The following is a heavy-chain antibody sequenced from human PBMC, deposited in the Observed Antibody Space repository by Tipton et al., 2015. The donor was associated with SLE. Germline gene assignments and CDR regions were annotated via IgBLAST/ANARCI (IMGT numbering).Heavy chain of an antibody. CDR2: IYSDGSST. CDR3: AKDWCRVTRFAREYYFYGLDV. V-gene: IGHV3-74*01. D-gene: IGHD2-8*01. Sequence: SLRLSCEASGFTFSSYWMHWVRQAPGKGLVWVSRIYSDGSSTNYADSVKGRFTISRDNSKNTLYLQMNSLRAEDTAVYYCAKDWCRVTRFAREYYFYGLDVWGQGTTVTVSS. J-gene: IGHJ6*02. CDR1: GFTFSSYW.